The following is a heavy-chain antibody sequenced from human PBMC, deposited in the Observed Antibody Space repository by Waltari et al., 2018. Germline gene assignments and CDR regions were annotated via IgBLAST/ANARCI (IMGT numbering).Heavy chain of an antibody. J-gene: IGHJ3*02. Sequence: EVQLVESGGGLVKPGASLRLSCAASGFTFSSYSMKWVRQAPGKGLEWVSSISSSSSYIYYADSVKGRFTISRDNAKNSLYLQMNSLRAEDTAVYYCARGGTEANDIWGQGTMVTVSS. V-gene: IGHV3-21*01. CDR3: ARGGTEANDI. CDR2: ISSSSSYI. CDR1: GFTFSSYS. D-gene: IGHD1-7*01.